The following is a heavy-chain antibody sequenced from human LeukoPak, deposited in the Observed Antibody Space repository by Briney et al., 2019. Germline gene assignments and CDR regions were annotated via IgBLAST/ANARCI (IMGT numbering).Heavy chain of an antibody. V-gene: IGHV3-30-3*01. CDR3: ARVRSSGWYETFDY. J-gene: IGHJ4*02. Sequence: GGSLRLSCAASGFTFSSYAMHWVRQAPGKGLEWVAVISYDGSNKYYADSVKGRFIISRDNSKNTLYLQMNSLRAEDTAVYYCARVRSSGWYETFDYWGQGTLVTVSS. CDR2: ISYDGSNK. CDR1: GFTFSSYA. D-gene: IGHD6-19*01.